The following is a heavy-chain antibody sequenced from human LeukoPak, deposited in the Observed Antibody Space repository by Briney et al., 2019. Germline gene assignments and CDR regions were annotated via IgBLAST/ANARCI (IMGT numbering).Heavy chain of an antibody. Sequence: GGSLRLSCAASGFTFNNYGMHWVRQAPGKGLEWVTFIRYDGSNEYYADSVKGRSTISRDDSKNTLYLQLNSLRAEDTAVYYCAKSYCSSSSCFDFDYWGQGTLVTVSS. CDR3: AKSYCSSSSCFDFDY. J-gene: IGHJ4*02. CDR2: IRYDGSNE. D-gene: IGHD2-2*01. CDR1: GFTFNNYG. V-gene: IGHV3-30*02.